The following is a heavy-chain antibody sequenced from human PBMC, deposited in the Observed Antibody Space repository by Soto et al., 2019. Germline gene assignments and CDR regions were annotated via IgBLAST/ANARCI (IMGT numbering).Heavy chain of an antibody. V-gene: IGHV3-30*18. Sequence: QVQLVESGGGVVQPGRSLRLSCAASGFTFSSYGMHWVRQAPGKGLEWVAVISYDGSNKYYADSVKGRFTISRDNSKNTLYLQMNSLRAEDTAVYYCAKDKYSSSYPFDPWGQGTLVTVSS. CDR2: ISYDGSNK. J-gene: IGHJ5*02. D-gene: IGHD6-6*01. CDR3: AKDKYSSSYPFDP. CDR1: GFTFSSYG.